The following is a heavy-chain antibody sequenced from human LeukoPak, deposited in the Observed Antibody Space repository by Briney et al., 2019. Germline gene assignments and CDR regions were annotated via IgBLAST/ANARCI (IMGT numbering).Heavy chain of an antibody. CDR3: ARTRYGDLIRSPETRSVSLDY. V-gene: IGHV4-31*03. D-gene: IGHD4-17*01. CDR1: GGSISSGGYY. Sequence: PSETLSLTCTVSGGSISSGGYYWSWIRQHPGKGLEWIGYIYYSGSTNYNPSLKSRVTKSVDTSKNQFSLKLSSVTAADTAVYYCARTRYGDLIRSPETRSVSLDYWGQGTLVTVSS. CDR2: IYYSGST. J-gene: IGHJ4*02.